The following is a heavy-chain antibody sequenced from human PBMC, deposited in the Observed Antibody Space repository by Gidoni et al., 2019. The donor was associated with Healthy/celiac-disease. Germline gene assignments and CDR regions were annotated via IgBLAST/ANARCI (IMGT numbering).Heavy chain of an antibody. D-gene: IGHD4-17*01. CDR2: ISYDGSNK. V-gene: IGHV3-30*03. CDR3: ATHPGSYGDYGLSPDYYGMDV. J-gene: IGHJ6*02. Sequence: QVQLVESGGGVVQPGRSLRLSCAASGFTFSSYGMHWVRQAPGKGLEWVAVISYDGSNKYYADSVKGRFTISRDNSKNTLYLQMNSLRAEDTAVYYCATHPGSYGDYGLSPDYYGMDVWGQGTTVTVSS. CDR1: GFTFSSYG.